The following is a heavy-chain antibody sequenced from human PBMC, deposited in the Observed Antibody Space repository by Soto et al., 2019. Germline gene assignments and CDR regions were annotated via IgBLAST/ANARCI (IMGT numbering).Heavy chain of an antibody. CDR3: ARGRYGDY. V-gene: IGHV1-18*01. J-gene: IGHJ4*02. Sequence: QVHLVQSGAEVKKPGASVKVSCKGSGYAFTTYGITWVRQAPGQGLEWMGWISAHNCNTNYAQKLQGRVTVTRDTSTSTAYMALSSLRSDDTAVYYCARGRYGDYWGQGALVTVSS. CDR1: GYAFTTYG. CDR2: ISAHNCNT. D-gene: IGHD1-1*01.